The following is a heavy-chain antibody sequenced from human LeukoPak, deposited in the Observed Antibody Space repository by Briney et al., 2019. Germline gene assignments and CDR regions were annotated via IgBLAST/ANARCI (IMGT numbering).Heavy chain of an antibody. CDR3: AREGGYCYGASCRFFDS. CDR1: GFTFSSYS. CDR2: INTRSYI. Sequence: GGSLRLSCAASGFTFSSYSMNWVRQAPGKGLEWVSSINTRSYIYSADSVKGRFTISRDNDKNSVYRQMNSLRAEDTAVYYCAREGGYCYGASCRFFDSWGQGTLLTVSS. V-gene: IGHV3-21*01. D-gene: IGHD2-15*01. J-gene: IGHJ4*02.